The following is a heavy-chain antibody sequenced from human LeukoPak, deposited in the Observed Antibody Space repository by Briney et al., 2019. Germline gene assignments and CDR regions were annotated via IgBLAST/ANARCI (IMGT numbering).Heavy chain of an antibody. V-gene: IGHV1-2*02. CDR1: GYTFTSYP. J-gene: IGHJ4*02. CDR3: ARGYSSGWLDY. D-gene: IGHD6-19*01. CDR2: INPNSGGT. Sequence: ASVKVSCKSSGYTFTSYPMNWVRQAPGQGLEWMGWINPNSGGTNYAQKFQGRVTMTRDTSISTAYMELSRLRSDDTAVYYCARGYSSGWLDYWGQGTLVTVSS.